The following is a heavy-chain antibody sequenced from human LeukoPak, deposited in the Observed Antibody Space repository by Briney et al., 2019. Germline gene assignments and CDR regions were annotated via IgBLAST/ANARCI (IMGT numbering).Heavy chain of an antibody. J-gene: IGHJ4*02. V-gene: IGHV1-69*02. CDR2: IIPNLGIA. D-gene: IGHD3-3*01. CDR1: GGTFSSYT. Sequence: SVKVSCKASGGTFSSYTISWVRQAPGQGLEWMGRIIPNLGIANYAQKFQGRVTITADKSTSTAYMELSSLRSEDTAVYYCARALVTIWSGYLNNWGQGTLVTVSS. CDR3: ARALVTIWSGYLNN.